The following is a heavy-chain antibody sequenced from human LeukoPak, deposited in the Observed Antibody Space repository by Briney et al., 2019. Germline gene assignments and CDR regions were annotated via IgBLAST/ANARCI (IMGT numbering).Heavy chain of an antibody. CDR2: INSGSNYI. CDR1: GFTFTFYT. Sequence: GGSLRLSCAASGFTFTFYTMNWVRQAPGKGLEWFSSINSGSNYIHYADSVKGRFTISRDNARNSLYLQMNSLRAEDTAVYYCARDGYNWNSQEYYYCGMDVWGQGTTVTVSS. CDR3: ARDGYNWNSQEYYYCGMDV. D-gene: IGHD1-1*01. J-gene: IGHJ6*02. V-gene: IGHV3-21*01.